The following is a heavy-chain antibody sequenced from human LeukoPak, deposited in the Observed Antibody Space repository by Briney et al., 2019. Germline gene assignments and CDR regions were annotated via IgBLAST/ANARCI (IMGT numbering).Heavy chain of an antibody. Sequence: ASVKVSCKASGYTFAAHYLHWVRQAPGQGLEWMGWINPNSRGTNYAQMFQGRVTMTRDASISTAYMELSRLRSDDTAVYFCATSTVVGGLTAYAMDVWGRGTTVTVSS. D-gene: IGHD3-10*01. CDR3: ATSTVVGGLTAYAMDV. J-gene: IGHJ6*02. CDR2: INPNSRGT. CDR1: GYTFAAHY. V-gene: IGHV1-2*02.